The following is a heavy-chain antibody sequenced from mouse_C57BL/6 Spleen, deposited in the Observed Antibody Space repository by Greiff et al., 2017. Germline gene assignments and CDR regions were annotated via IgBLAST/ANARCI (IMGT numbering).Heavy chain of an antibody. CDR1: GYAFSSSW. D-gene: IGHD1-1*01. V-gene: IGHV1-82*01. CDR3: ARGEAYGSFWFAC. CDR2: IYPGDGDT. Sequence: VQLQQSGPELVKPGASVKISCKASGYAFSSSWMNWVKQRPGKGLEWIGRIYPGDGDTNYNGKFKGKATLTADKSSSTAYMQLSSLTSEDSAVYFYARGEAYGSFWFACWGQGTLVTVSA. J-gene: IGHJ3*01.